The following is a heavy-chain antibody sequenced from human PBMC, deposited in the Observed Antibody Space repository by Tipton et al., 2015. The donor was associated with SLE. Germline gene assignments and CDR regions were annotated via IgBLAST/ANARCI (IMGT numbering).Heavy chain of an antibody. CDR2: INHSGST. J-gene: IGHJ5*02. Sequence: TLSLTCAVYGGSFSGYYWSWIRQPPGKGLEWIGEINHSGSTNYNPSLKSRVTISVDTSKNQFSLKLSSVTAADTAVYYCARGSLYSSSSLWFDPWGQGTLVTVSS. D-gene: IGHD6-6*01. CDR3: ARGSLYSSSSLWFDP. CDR1: GGSFSGYY. V-gene: IGHV4-34*01.